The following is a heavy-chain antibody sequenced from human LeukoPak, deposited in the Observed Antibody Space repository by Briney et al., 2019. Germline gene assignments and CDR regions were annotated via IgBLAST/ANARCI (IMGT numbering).Heavy chain of an antibody. CDR3: ARDCSGSSCHWIR. CDR1: GYTFSSYG. Sequence: ASVRVSCKASGYTFSSYGISWVRQAPGQGLEWLGYISAYNGNTNYAQKVQGRITMTTDTSTSTAYMEMRSLRSDDTAVYYCARDCSGSSCHWIRWGQGTLVTVSS. D-gene: IGHD2-15*01. CDR2: ISAYNGNT. V-gene: IGHV1-18*01. J-gene: IGHJ4*02.